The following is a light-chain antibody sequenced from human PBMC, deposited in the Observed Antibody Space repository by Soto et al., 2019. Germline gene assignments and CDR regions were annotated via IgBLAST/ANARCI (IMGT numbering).Light chain of an antibody. CDR2: AAS. CDR3: QLSRT. J-gene: IGKJ1*01. Sequence: DIQMTQSPSTLSGSVGDRVTITCRASQTISSWLAWYQQKPGKAPKLLISAASILQSGVPSRFSGSGSGTEFTLTISSLQPDDFATYYCQLSRTFGQGTKVDIK. CDR1: QTISSW. V-gene: IGKV1-5*01.